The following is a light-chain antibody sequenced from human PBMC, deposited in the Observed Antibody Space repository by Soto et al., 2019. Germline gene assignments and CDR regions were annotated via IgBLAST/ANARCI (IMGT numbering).Light chain of an antibody. V-gene: IGKV3-20*01. CDR1: QSVANNY. CDR2: DAS. CDR3: QQYGSSPET. Sequence: EIVLTHSPGTLSLSPGERATLSCRASQSVANNYLAWYQQRPGQAPRLVIYDASSRATGIPDRFSGSGSGTDFTLTISRLEPEDFAVYYCQQYGSSPETFGQGTKVDIK. J-gene: IGKJ1*01.